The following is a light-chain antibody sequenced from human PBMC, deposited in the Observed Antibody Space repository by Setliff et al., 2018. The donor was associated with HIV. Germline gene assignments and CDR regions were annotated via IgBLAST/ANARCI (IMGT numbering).Light chain of an antibody. CDR3: QVRDSSSDHPWV. CDR2: YDS. Sequence: SSELTQPPSVSVAPGKTARITCGGNNIGSKSVHWYQQKPGQAPVLVIYYDSDRPSGIPERFSGSNSGNTATLTISRVEAGDEADYYCQVRDSSSDHPWVFGTGTKVTVL. CDR1: NIGSKS. J-gene: IGLJ1*01. V-gene: IGLV3-21*04.